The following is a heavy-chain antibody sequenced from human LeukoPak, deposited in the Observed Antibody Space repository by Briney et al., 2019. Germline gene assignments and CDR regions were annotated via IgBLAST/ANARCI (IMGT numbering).Heavy chain of an antibody. Sequence: SETLSLTCTVSGGSISSYYWSWIRQPPGKGLEWIGYIYYSGSTNYNPSLKSRVTISVDTSKNQFSLKLSSVTAADTAVYYCARDLAYYGAFDIWGQGTIVTVSS. CDR2: IYYSGST. CDR1: GGSISSYY. J-gene: IGHJ3*02. V-gene: IGHV4-59*01. D-gene: IGHD3-10*01. CDR3: ARDLAYYGAFDI.